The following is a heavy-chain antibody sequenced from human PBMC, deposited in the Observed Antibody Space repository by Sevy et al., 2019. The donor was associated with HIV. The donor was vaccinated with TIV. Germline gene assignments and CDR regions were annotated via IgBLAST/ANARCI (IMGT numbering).Heavy chain of an antibody. CDR2: ISYDGSNK. CDR1: GFTFSAYG. V-gene: IGHV3-30*18. Sequence: VGSLRLSCAASGFTFSAYGMHWVRQAPGKGLEWVAVISYDGSNKYYADSVKGRFTISRDNSENTLYLQMNSLRAEDTAVYYCAKDKYSSSFYDYWGQGTLVTVSS. CDR3: AKDKYSSSFYDY. D-gene: IGHD6-6*01. J-gene: IGHJ4*02.